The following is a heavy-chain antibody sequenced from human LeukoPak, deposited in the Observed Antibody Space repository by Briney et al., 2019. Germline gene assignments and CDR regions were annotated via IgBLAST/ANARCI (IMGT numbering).Heavy chain of an antibody. J-gene: IGHJ4*02. Sequence: GGSLRLSCAASGFTVSSNYMSWVRQAPGKGLEWVSVIYSGGSTYYADSVKGRFTISRDNSKNTLYLQMNSPRAEDTAVYYCATTHRQGDFDYWGQGTLVTVSS. CDR2: IYSGGST. CDR1: GFTVSSNY. V-gene: IGHV3-53*01. CDR3: ATTHRQGDFDY. D-gene: IGHD3-16*01.